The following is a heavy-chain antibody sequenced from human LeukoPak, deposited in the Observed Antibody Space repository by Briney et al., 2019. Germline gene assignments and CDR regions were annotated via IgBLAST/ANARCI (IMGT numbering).Heavy chain of an antibody. J-gene: IGHJ4*02. CDR1: GFTFSSNY. CDR3: ARDHCSSTSCFNY. Sequence: GGSLRLSCAASGFTFSSNYMSWVRQAPGKGLEWVSVIYSGGSTYYADSVKGRFTISRDNSKNTLYLQMNSLRAEDTAVYYCARDHCSSTSCFNYWGQGTLVTVSS. D-gene: IGHD2-2*01. V-gene: IGHV3-66*01. CDR2: IYSGGST.